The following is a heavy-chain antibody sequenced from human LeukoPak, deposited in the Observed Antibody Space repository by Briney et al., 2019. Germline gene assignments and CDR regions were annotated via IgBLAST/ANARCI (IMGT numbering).Heavy chain of an antibody. Sequence: PLASVKVSCKASGYSFTNYGINWVRQAPGQGLEWMGWISGYNGNTIYAQKLQGRVTLTIDTSTTTVYMELRSLKSDDTAVYYCARDDRTVDTAMSFQRWGQGTLVTVSS. CDR3: ARDDRTVDTAMSFQR. D-gene: IGHD5-18*01. J-gene: IGHJ1*01. V-gene: IGHV1-18*01. CDR2: ISGYNGNT. CDR1: GYSFTNYG.